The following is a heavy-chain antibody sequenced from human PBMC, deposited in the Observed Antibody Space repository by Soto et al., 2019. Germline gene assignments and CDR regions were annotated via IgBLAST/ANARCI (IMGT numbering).Heavy chain of an antibody. V-gene: IGHV3-72*01. CDR1: GFSFSDHY. CDR3: VRGGAHFSGWYYIDY. Sequence: EVQLVESGGGSVQPGGSLRLSCAASGFSFSDHYMDWVRQAPGKGLEWIARIRDRTKSYTTEYAASVKGRFTISRDDSQYSLYLQMNSLTTEDTAVYFCVRGGAHFSGWYYIDYWGQGTLVTVSS. J-gene: IGHJ4*02. D-gene: IGHD6-13*01. CDR2: IRDRTKSYTT.